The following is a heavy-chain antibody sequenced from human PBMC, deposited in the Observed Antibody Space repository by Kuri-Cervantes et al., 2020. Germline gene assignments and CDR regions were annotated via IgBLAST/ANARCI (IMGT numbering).Heavy chain of an antibody. CDR1: GGSISSYY. CDR3: ASSGEQQLVRGMDV. Sequence: ETLSLTCTVSGGSISSYYWSWIRQPAGKGLEWMGIIYPGDSDTRYSPSFQGQVTISADKSISTAYLQWSSLKASDTAMYYCASSGEQQLVRGMDVWGQGTTVTVSS. J-gene: IGHJ6*02. D-gene: IGHD6-13*01. CDR2: IYPGDSDT. V-gene: IGHV5-51*01.